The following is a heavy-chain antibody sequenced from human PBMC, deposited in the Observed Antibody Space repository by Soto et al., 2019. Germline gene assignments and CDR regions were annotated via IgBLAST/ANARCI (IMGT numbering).Heavy chain of an antibody. CDR1: VFSLSTSGVA. CDR2: IYWDDDK. CDR3: AHRRSSSCHFDY. V-gene: IGHV2-5*02. Sequence: QITLKESGPTLVKPTQTLTLTCTFSVFSLSTSGVAVGWIRQPPGKALEWLALIYWDDDKRYSPSLKSRLTITKDTSKNQVVLTMTNMDPVDTAIFYCAHRRSSSCHFDYCGQGTLVTVSA. D-gene: IGHD6-13*01. J-gene: IGHJ4*02.